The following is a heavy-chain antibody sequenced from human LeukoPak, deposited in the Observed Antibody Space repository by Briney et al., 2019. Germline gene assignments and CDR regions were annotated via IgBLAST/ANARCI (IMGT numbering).Heavy chain of an antibody. Sequence: SETLSLTCTVSGGSISTYYWSWIRQPPGKGLEWIGYIYYSGSTNYNPSLKSRVTISVDTSKNHFSLKLSSVTAADAAVYYCARHARGDFWSGPVYCLDYWGQGTLVTVSS. CDR2: IYYSGST. J-gene: IGHJ4*02. CDR1: GGSISTYY. D-gene: IGHD3-3*01. V-gene: IGHV4-59*08. CDR3: ARHARGDFWSGPVYCLDY.